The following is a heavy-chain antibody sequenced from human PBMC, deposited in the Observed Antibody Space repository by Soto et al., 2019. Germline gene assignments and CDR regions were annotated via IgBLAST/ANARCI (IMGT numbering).Heavy chain of an antibody. CDR1: GFTFSSYG. CDR2: IWYDGSNK. Sequence: GGSLRLSCAASGFTFSSYGMHWVRQAPGKGLEWVAVIWYDGSNKYYADSVKGRFTISRDNSKNTLYLQMNSLRAEDTAVYYCARDGNDYVWGSYRSFADVWGQGTKVTVSS. CDR3: ARDGNDYVWGSYRSFADV. J-gene: IGHJ6*02. D-gene: IGHD3-16*02. V-gene: IGHV3-33*01.